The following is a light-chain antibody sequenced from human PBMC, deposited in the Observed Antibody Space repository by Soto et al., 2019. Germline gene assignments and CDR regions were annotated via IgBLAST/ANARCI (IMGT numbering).Light chain of an antibody. CDR1: QSVSSN. V-gene: IGKV3-15*01. CDR2: GAS. J-gene: IGKJ1*01. Sequence: EIVMTQSPATLSVSPGERATLSCRASQSVSSNLAWYQQKPGQAPRLLIYGASTRATGIPARFSGSGSGTEFTLTISSLQSEDFEVYYCQQYNHWPTWTFGQGTKVEIK. CDR3: QQYNHWPTWT.